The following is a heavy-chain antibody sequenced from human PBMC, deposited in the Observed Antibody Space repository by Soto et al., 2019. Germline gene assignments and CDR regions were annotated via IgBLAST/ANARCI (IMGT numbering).Heavy chain of an antibody. CDR3: ARWWSGSRQGFDP. D-gene: IGHD3-3*01. CDR1: GGSISSGDYY. V-gene: IGHV4-31*03. J-gene: IGHJ5*02. CDR2: IYYSGST. Sequence: QVQLQEWGPGLVKPSQTLSLTCTVSGGSISSGDYYWSWIRQHPGKGLEWIGYIYYSGSTYYNPSLNSRVTISVDTSKNQFSLKLSSVTAADTAVYYCARWWSGSRQGFDPWGQGTLVTVSS.